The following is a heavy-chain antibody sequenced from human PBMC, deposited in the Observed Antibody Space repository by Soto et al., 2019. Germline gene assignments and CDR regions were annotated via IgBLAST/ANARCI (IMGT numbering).Heavy chain of an antibody. V-gene: IGHV3-33*01. CDR1: GFTFNSYG. D-gene: IGHD3-22*01. CDR2: IWYDGSKK. Sequence: QVQLVESGGGVVQPGGSLRLSCAASGFTFNSYGMHWVRQAPGKGLEWVAVIWYDGSKKYYADSVKGRFIISRDNSKNTLYLQMNSLRAEDTAVYYCVREGGHYNFDYWGQGTLVTISP. CDR3: VREGGHYNFDY. J-gene: IGHJ4*02.